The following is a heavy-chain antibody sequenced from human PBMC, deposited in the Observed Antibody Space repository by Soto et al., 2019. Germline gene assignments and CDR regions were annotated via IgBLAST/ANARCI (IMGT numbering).Heavy chain of an antibody. CDR1: GGSISSSSYY. Sequence: SETLSLTCTVSGGSISSSSYYWGWIRQPPGKGLEWIGSIYYSGSTYYNPSLKSRVTISVDTSKNQFSLRLSSVTAADTAVYYCATMKIVVVAGAYYFDYWGQGTLVTVSS. CDR3: ATMKIVVVAGAYYFDY. J-gene: IGHJ4*02. CDR2: IYYSGST. V-gene: IGHV4-39*01. D-gene: IGHD2-15*01.